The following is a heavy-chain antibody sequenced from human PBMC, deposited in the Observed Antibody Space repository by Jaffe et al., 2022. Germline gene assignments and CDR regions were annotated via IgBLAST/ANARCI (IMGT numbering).Heavy chain of an antibody. J-gene: IGHJ4*02. CDR3: ARDQGYCSGGSCYSRGY. Sequence: QVQLVQSGAEVKKPGASVKVSCKASGYTFTSYAMHWVRQAPGQRLEWMGWINAGNGNTKYSQKFQGRVTITRDTSASTAYMELSSLRSEDTAVYYCARDQGYCSGGSCYSRGYWGQGTLVTVSS. D-gene: IGHD2-15*01. CDR2: INAGNGNT. CDR1: GYTFTSYA. V-gene: IGHV1-3*01.